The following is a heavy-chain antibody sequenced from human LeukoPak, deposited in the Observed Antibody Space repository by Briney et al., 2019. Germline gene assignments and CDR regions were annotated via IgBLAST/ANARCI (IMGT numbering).Heavy chain of an antibody. J-gene: IGHJ4*02. CDR2: ISGSGGST. V-gene: IGHV3-23*01. Sequence: PGGSLRLSCAASGFTFSSYAMSWVRQAPGKGLEWVSAISGSGGSTYYADSVKGRFTISRDNSKNTLYLQMNSLRAEDTAVFYCAKDQGIAASGRSHFDYWGQGTLVTVSS. CDR3: AKDQGIAASGRSHFDY. CDR1: GFTFSSYA. D-gene: IGHD6-13*01.